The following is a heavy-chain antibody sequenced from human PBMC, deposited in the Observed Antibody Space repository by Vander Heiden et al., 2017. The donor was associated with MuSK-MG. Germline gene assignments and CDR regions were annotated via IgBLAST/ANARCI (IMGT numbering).Heavy chain of an antibody. CDR2: ISSSSSYI. D-gene: IGHD4-4*01. Sequence: EVQLVESGGGLVKPGGSLRLSCAASGFTFSSYSMNWVRQAPGKGLEWVSSISSSSSYIYYADSVKGRFTISRENAKNSLYLQMNSLRAEDTAVYYCARRALSRDYSNYFDYWGQGTLVTVSS. CDR1: GFTFSSYS. V-gene: IGHV3-21*01. J-gene: IGHJ4*02. CDR3: ARRALSRDYSNYFDY.